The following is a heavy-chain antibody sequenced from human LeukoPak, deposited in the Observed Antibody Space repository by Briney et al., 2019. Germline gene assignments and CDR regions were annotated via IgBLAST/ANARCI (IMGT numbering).Heavy chain of an antibody. J-gene: IGHJ4*02. V-gene: IGHV4-39*07. Sequence: SETLSLTCTVSGDSISSGSYYWGWIRQPPGKGLEWIGNIYYRGNTYFNPSLKSRVIISVDTSKNQFSLKLTSVTAADTAMYYCAREMYDSGGYRVSYFDYWGQGILVTVSS. D-gene: IGHD3-22*01. CDR1: GDSISSGSYY. CDR3: AREMYDSGGYRVSYFDY. CDR2: IYYRGNT.